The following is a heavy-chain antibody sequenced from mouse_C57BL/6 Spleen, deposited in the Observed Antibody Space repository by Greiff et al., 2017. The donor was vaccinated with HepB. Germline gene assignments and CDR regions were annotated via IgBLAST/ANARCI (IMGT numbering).Heavy chain of an antibody. CDR2: ISSGGSYT. CDR1: GFTFSSYG. CDR3: ARDDSNGCYFDY. V-gene: IGHV5-6*01. J-gene: IGHJ2*01. Sequence: EVQLQESGGDLVKPGGSLKLSCAASGFTFSSYGMSWVRQTPDKRLEWVATISSGGSYTYYPDSVKGRFTISRDNAKNTLYLQMSSLKSEDTAMYYCARDDSNGCYFDYCGQGTTLIVSS. D-gene: IGHD2-5*01.